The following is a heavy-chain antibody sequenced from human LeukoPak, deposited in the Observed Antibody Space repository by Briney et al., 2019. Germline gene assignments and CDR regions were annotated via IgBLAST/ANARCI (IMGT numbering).Heavy chain of an antibody. Sequence: SETLSLTCTVSGGSISRYYWGWIRQPPGKGLEWIGSIYYSGSTYYNPSLKSRVTISVDTSKNQFSLKLSSVTAADTAVYYCARTVMVRGASNWFDPWGQGTLVTVSS. CDR1: GGSISRYY. CDR2: IYYSGST. CDR3: ARTVMVRGASNWFDP. V-gene: IGHV4-39*01. D-gene: IGHD3-10*01. J-gene: IGHJ5*02.